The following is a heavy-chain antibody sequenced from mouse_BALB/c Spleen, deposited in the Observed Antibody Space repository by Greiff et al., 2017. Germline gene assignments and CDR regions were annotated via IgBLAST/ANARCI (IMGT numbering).Heavy chain of an antibody. Sequence: EVKLMESGPSLVKPSQTLSLTCSVTGDSITSGYWNWIRKFPGNKLEYMGYISYSGSTYYNPSLNSRISITRDTSKYQYYLLLNSVTPEDIATYYCAIYAPIGLGGSSDWYFDVWGAGTTVTVSS. J-gene: IGHJ1*01. CDR1: GDSITSGY. CDR3: AIYAPIGLGGSSDWYFDV. CDR2: ISYSGST. V-gene: IGHV3-8*02. D-gene: IGHD1-1*01.